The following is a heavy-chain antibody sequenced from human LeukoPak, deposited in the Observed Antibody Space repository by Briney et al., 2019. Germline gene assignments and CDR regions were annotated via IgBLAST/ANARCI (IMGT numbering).Heavy chain of an antibody. V-gene: IGHV4-34*01. CDR1: GGSFSGYY. D-gene: IGHD2-15*01. CDR2: INHSGST. CDR3: ARPSRWSWYFDL. Sequence: PSETLSLTCAVYGGSFSGYYWSWIRQPPGKGLEWIGEINHSGSTNYNPSLKSRVTISVDTSKNQFSLKLSSVTAADTAVYYCARPSRWSWYFDLWGRGTLVTVSS. J-gene: IGHJ2*01.